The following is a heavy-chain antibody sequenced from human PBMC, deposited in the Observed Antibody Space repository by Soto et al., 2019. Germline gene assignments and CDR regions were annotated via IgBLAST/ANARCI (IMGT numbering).Heavy chain of an antibody. D-gene: IGHD3-10*01. Sequence: QVQLQESGPGLVKPSQTLSLTCTVSGGSISSGGYYWSWIRQHPGKGLEWIGYIYYSGSTYYNLSLKSRVTISVDTSKNQFSLKLSSVTAADTAVYYCARDSEGSGPFDYWGQGTLVTVSS. CDR3: ARDSEGSGPFDY. V-gene: IGHV4-31*03. J-gene: IGHJ4*02. CDR1: GGSISSGGYY. CDR2: IYYSGST.